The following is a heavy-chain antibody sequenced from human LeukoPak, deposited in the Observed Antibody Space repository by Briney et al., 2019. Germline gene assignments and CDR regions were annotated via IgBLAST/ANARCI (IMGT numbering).Heavy chain of an antibody. CDR2: ISSSSSYI. CDR3: ARSVAGTGFDY. CDR1: GFTFSSYS. V-gene: IGHV3-21*01. J-gene: IGHJ4*02. Sequence: GGSLRLSCAASGFTFSSYSMNWVRQAPGEGLEWVSSISSSSSYIYYADSVKGRFTISRDNAKNSLYLQMNSMRAEDTAVYYCARSVAGTGFDYWGQGTLVTVSS. D-gene: IGHD6-19*01.